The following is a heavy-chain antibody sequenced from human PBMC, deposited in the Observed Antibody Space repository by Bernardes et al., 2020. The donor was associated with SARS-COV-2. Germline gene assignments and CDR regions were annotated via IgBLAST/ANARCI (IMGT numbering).Heavy chain of an antibody. J-gene: IGHJ4*02. CDR3: ASISSDSRGWYHFDY. CDR2: INNVGTT. V-gene: IGHV3-66*02. CDR1: GFTVSRNY. D-gene: IGHD6-19*01. Sequence: GGSQRLSCAASGFTVSRNYMGWVRQAPGKGLEWLSFINNVGTTDYADSVKGRFTISRATAENTLYLQMISLRPEDTAVYFCASISSDSRGWYHFDYWGQGTLVTVSS.